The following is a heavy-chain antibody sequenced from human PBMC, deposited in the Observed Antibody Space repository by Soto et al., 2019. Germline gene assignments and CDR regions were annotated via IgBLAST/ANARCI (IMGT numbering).Heavy chain of an antibody. V-gene: IGHV4-31*02. D-gene: IGHD3-22*01. CDR1: VGPVIGDDLS. CDR2: VYPTGTT. CDR3: ARALVTDYNSRDYQYYCAMDG. J-gene: IGHJ6*02. Sequence: PSSTLSLTCVFSVGPVIGDDLSWSWIRHLPGKGLEWIANVYPTGTTYYNPSLKSRVSMSVDTSQNQSSLILDSVTAADTAVYYCARALVTDYNSRDYQYYCAMDGWGQGNSVTVSS.